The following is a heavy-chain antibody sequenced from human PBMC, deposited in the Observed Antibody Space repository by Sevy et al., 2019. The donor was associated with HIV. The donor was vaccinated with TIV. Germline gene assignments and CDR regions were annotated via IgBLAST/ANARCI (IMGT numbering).Heavy chain of an antibody. Sequence: SETLSLTCAVYGGSFSGYYWSWIHQPPGKGLEWIGEINHSGSTNYNPSLKSRVTISVDTSKNQFSLKLSSVTAADTAVYYCARGTYIAARGGLSYYYGMDVWGQGTTVTVSS. CDR2: INHSGST. CDR3: ARGTYIAARGGLSYYYGMDV. D-gene: IGHD6-6*01. V-gene: IGHV4-34*01. CDR1: GGSFSGYY. J-gene: IGHJ6*02.